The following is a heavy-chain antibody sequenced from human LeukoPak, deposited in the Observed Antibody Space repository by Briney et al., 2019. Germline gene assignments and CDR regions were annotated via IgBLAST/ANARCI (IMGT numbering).Heavy chain of an antibody. CDR3: ARRISVTGREFDY. J-gene: IGHJ4*02. Sequence: GESLKISCEGSVYTFTTYWIAWVRQMPGKGLEWMAIIYAGNSDTRYSPSFQGQVTISADKSISTAYLQWSSLKASDTAMYYCARRISVTGREFDYWGQGTLVTVSS. CDR2: IYAGNSDT. CDR1: VYTFTTYW. V-gene: IGHV5-51*01. D-gene: IGHD2-21*01.